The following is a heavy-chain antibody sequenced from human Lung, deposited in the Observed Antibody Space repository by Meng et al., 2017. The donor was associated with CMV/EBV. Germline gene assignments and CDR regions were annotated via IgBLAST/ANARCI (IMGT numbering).Heavy chain of an antibody. CDR3: ARAGTTATSWYAA. CDR2: IKSDGNTR. D-gene: IGHD1-7*01. J-gene: IGHJ4*02. V-gene: IGHV3-74*03. Sequence: ASDFSFSSFWVQWVRRRPGKGLVWVSHIKSDGNTRENADYVKNRYTISRDKAKKTVYLQMTSLRAEDTAVYYCARAGTTATSWYAAWGQGTLVTVSS. CDR1: DFSFSSFW.